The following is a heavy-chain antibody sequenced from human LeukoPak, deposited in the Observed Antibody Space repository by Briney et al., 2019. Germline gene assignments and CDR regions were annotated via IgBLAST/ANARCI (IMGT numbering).Heavy chain of an antibody. V-gene: IGHV1-18*01. CDR3: ARDRAAVGSGMNWFDP. D-gene: IGHD3-10*01. J-gene: IGHJ5*02. CDR1: GYTFTSYG. Sequence: ASVKVSCKASGYTFTSYGISWVRQAPGQGLEWMGWISAYNGNTNYAQKLQGRVTMTTDTSTSTAYMELRSLRSDDTAVYYCARDRAAVGSGMNWFDPWGQGTLVTVSS. CDR2: ISAYNGNT.